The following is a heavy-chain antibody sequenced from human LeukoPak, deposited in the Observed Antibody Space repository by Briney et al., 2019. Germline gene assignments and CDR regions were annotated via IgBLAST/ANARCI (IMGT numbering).Heavy chain of an antibody. D-gene: IGHD5-18*01. J-gene: IGHJ4*02. CDR2: IGSSATAI. V-gene: IGHV3-48*03. CDR1: GFTFSSYE. CDR3: ARGYRYGLDD. Sequence: PGGSLRLSCAASGFTFSSYEMNWVRQAPGKGLEWVSYIGSSATAIYYADSVKGRFTISRDSAKNSLYLQMNSLRGEDTAVYYCARGYRYGLDDWGEGKLVTVSS.